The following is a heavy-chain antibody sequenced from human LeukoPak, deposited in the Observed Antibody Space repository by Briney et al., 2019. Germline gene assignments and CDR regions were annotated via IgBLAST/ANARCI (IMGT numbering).Heavy chain of an antibody. CDR3: ARQGGGDFVDS. V-gene: IGHV4-39*01. CDR2: TSSGGSA. CDR1: NGSITSTSYY. J-gene: IGHJ4*02. Sequence: PSETLSLTCFVPNGSITSTSYYWAWIRQSPGKGLEWIGTTSSGGSAYYKTSLKSRVTISVDTSKTQLSLRLTSVTAADTAVYYCARQGGGDFVDSWGQGTLVSVS. D-gene: IGHD4-17*01.